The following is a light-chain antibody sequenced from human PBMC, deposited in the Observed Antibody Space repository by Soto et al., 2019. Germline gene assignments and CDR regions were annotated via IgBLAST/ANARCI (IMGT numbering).Light chain of an antibody. CDR3: QQSYNSPQT. Sequence: DIQMTQSPSTLSASVGDRVTMTCRASQSITTYLNWYQQTSGEAPKLLIYAAARLQTGVPSRFSGSESGTDFTLTISSLQPEDFATYSCQQSYNSPQTFGQGTKVDI. V-gene: IGKV1-39*01. J-gene: IGKJ1*01. CDR2: AAA. CDR1: QSITTY.